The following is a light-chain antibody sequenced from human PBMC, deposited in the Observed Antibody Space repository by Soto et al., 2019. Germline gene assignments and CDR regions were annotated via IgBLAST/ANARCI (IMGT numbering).Light chain of an antibody. CDR3: QQYGSSGT. Sequence: EIGLTQSPATLSLSPSERATLSCRASQSISFYLTWYQHKPGQAPRLLIYDASNRATGIPARFSGSGYGTDFTLTISSLEPEDFAVYYCQQYGSSGTFGQGTKVDIK. CDR1: QSISFY. CDR2: DAS. J-gene: IGKJ1*01. V-gene: IGKV3-11*01.